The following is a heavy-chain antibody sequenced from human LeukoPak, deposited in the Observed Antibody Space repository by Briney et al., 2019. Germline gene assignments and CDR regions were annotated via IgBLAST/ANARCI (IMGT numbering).Heavy chain of an antibody. V-gene: IGHV4-31*03. CDR1: GGSISSGAYY. CDR2: IYYSGST. J-gene: IGHJ5*02. CDR3: ARAKLITMIVVVPTWFDP. Sequence: PSQTLSLTCTVSGGSISSGAYYWSWIRQHPGMGLEWIGYIYYSGSTYYNPSLKSRVTISVDTSKNQLSLKLSSVTAADTAVYYCARAKLITMIVVVPTWFDPWGQGTLVTVST. D-gene: IGHD3-22*01.